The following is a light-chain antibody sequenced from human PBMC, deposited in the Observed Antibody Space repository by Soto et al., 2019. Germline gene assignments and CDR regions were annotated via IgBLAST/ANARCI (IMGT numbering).Light chain of an antibody. CDR3: QQTTSFPLT. Sequence: DIQMTQSPSFVSASVGDRVTITCRASPGLSSWLAWYQHKPGRAPKLLIHAASNLESGVPSRFSGRGSGTDFTLPISSLQPEDFATYYCQQTTSFPLTFGGGTKVEIK. J-gene: IGKJ4*01. V-gene: IGKV1-12*01. CDR1: PGLSSW. CDR2: AAS.